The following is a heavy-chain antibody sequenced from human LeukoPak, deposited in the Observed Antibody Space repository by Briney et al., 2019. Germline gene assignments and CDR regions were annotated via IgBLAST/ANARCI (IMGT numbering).Heavy chain of an antibody. CDR1: GGSISSYY. CDR2: IYYSGST. CDR3: ARLSGYDWEDWFDP. J-gene: IGHJ5*02. V-gene: IGHV4-59*01. D-gene: IGHD5-12*01. Sequence: SETLSLTCTVSGGSISSYYWSWIRQPPGKGLEWIGYIYYSGSTNYNPSLKSRVTISVDTSKNQFSLKLSSVTAADTAVYYCARLSGYDWEDWFDPWGQGTLVTVSS.